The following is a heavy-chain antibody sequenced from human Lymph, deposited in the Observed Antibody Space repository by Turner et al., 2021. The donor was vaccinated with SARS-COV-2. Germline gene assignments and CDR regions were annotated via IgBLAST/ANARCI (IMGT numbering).Heavy chain of an antibody. CDR1: GFTFSTYA. J-gene: IGHJ6*02. D-gene: IGHD3-10*01. CDR3: AGYGSGGYFYYGLDV. Sequence: QVQLVESGGGVVQPGRSLRPSCAASGFTFSTYAIHWVRQAAGKGQEWVAVISYDGSNKYYAASVKGRFTISRDNSKNTLYLQMNSLGAEDTAVYYCAGYGSGGYFYYGLDVWGQGTTVTVSS. V-gene: IGHV3-30*04. CDR2: ISYDGSNK.